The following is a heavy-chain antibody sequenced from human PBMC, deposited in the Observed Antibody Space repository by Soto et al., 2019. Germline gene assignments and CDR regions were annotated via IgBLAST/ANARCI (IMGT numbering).Heavy chain of an antibody. CDR3: AKDRRDYYDSSFKWVY. Sequence: GGSLRLSCAASRFIFSSYAMSWVRQAPGKGLEWVSAISVSGASAYYADSVKGRFAISRDNSKNTLYLQMNSLRAEDTAVYYCAKDRRDYYDSSFKWVYWGQGTLVTVSS. CDR1: RFIFSSYA. J-gene: IGHJ4*02. D-gene: IGHD3-22*01. V-gene: IGHV3-23*01. CDR2: ISVSGASA.